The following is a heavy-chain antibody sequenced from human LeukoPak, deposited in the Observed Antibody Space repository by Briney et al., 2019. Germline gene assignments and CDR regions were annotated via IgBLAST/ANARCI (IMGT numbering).Heavy chain of an antibody. D-gene: IGHD6-13*01. CDR1: GFTFSSFE. V-gene: IGHV3-48*03. CDR3: ARDRTEGSSWYYFDY. J-gene: IGHJ4*02. Sequence: SGGSLRLSCAASGFTFSSFEMNWVRQAPGKGLEWVSYISITGITTYYADSVKGRFTISRDNAKNSLYLQMNSLRAEDTAVYYCARDRTEGSSWYYFDYWGQGTLVTVSS. CDR2: ISITGITT.